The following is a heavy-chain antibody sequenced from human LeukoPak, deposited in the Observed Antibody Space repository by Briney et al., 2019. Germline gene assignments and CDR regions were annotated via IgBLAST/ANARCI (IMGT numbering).Heavy chain of an antibody. J-gene: IGHJ4*02. D-gene: IGHD2-21*01. CDR3: ARDDCGDTCYPGGY. CDR2: IKAGNGDT. Sequence: ASVKVSCKASGYIFTKYVVHWVRRAPGRRPEWMGWIKAGNGDTKYSQNFQDRLTITRDTSASTVYMELSSLTSEDTALYYCARDDCGDTCYPGGYWGQGTLVTVSS. CDR1: GYIFTKYV. V-gene: IGHV1-3*01.